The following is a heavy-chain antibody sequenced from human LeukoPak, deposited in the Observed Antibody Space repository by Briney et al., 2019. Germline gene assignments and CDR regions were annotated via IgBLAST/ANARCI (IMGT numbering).Heavy chain of an antibody. CDR1: GYTFTSYY. Sequence: ASVTVSFKASGYTFTSYYMHWVRQAPGQGLEWMGIINPSGGGTNYAQNFQGRVTMTRDTSTSTVHMELSSLRSEDTAMYYCARDNSRNSNDYWGQGTLVTVSS. V-gene: IGHV1-46*01. CDR3: ARDNSRNSNDY. CDR2: INPSGGGT. J-gene: IGHJ4*02. D-gene: IGHD1-20*01.